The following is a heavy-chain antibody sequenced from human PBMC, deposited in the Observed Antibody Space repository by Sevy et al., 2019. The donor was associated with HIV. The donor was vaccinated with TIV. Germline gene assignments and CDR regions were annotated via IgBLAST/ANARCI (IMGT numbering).Heavy chain of an antibody. J-gene: IGHJ4*02. CDR1: GFTFSSYS. Sequence: GGSLRLSCAASGFTFSSYSMNWVRQAPGKGLEWVSSISSSSSYIYYADSVKGRFTISRDNAKNSLYLQMNSLRAEDTAVHYCASGITMVRGVILHYWGQETLVTVSS. CDR3: ASGITMVRGVILHY. V-gene: IGHV3-21*01. D-gene: IGHD3-10*01. CDR2: ISSSSSYI.